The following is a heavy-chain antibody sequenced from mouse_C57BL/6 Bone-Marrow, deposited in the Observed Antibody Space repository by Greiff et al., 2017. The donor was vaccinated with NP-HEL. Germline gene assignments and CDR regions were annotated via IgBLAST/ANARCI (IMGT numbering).Heavy chain of an antibody. CDR2: IHPNSGST. J-gene: IGHJ4*01. D-gene: IGHD1-1*01. Sequence: QVQLKQPGAELVKPGASVKLSCKASGYTFTSYWMHWVKQRPGQGLEWIGMIHPNSGSTNYNEKFKSKATLTVDKSSSTAYMQLSSLTSEDSAVYYCAREDYYGSSVVGYWGQGTSVTVSS. V-gene: IGHV1-64*01. CDR3: AREDYYGSSVVGY. CDR1: GYTFTSYW.